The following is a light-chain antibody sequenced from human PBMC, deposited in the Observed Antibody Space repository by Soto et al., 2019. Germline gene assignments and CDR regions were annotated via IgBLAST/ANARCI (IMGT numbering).Light chain of an antibody. CDR2: DAS. J-gene: IGKJ4*01. CDR1: QSVRSS. V-gene: IGKV3-11*01. CDR3: QQRSSWLLT. Sequence: EFVLTQSPATLSLSPGERATLSCRASQSVRSSLAWYQQKPGQAPRLLIYDASNRATGIPARFSGSGSGTDFTLTISRLEPEDFAVYYCQQRSSWLLTFGGGTKVEIK.